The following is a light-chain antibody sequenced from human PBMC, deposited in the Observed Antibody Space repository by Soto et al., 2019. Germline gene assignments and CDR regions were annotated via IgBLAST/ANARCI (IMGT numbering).Light chain of an antibody. Sequence: DTVMTQTPESLAVSLGERATINCKSSERICYSTTNTNYLNWYQKKPGQPPKLLVYWASTRESGVPDRFSGTGSRRDCTLTISSLQGADVAVYYCQQCYSVPYTFGQGTKLDI. CDR3: QQCYSVPYT. CDR2: WAS. J-gene: IGKJ2*01. V-gene: IGKV4-1*01. CDR1: ERICYSTTNTNY.